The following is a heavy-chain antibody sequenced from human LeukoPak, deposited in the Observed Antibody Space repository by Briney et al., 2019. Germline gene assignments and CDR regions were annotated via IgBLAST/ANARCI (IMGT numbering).Heavy chain of an antibody. D-gene: IGHD6-13*01. Sequence: SETLSLTCTVSGGSISSGDYYWSWIRQPPGKGLEWIGYIYYSGSTYYNPSLKSRVTISVDTSKNQFSLKLSSVTAADTAVYYCARDGIAAAKYGYYYYYMDVWGKGTTVTVSS. CDR2: IYYSGST. CDR3: ARDGIAAAKYGYYYYYMDV. CDR1: GGSISSGDYY. J-gene: IGHJ6*03. V-gene: IGHV4-30-4*08.